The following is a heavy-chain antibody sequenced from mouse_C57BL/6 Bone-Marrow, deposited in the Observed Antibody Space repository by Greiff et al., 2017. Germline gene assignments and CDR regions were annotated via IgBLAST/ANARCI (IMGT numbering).Heavy chain of an antibody. CDR1: GYAFSSSW. D-gene: IGHD1-1*01. J-gene: IGHJ4*01. CDR2: IYPGDGDT. CDR3: SPSYYYGSSHGAMDY. V-gene: IGHV1-82*01. Sequence: VQLQQSGPELVKPGASVKISCKASGYAFSSSWMNWVKQRPGKGLEWIGRIYPGDGDTNYNGKFKGKATLTADKSSSTAYMQLSSLTSEDSEVYFCSPSYYYGSSHGAMDYWGQGTSVTVSS.